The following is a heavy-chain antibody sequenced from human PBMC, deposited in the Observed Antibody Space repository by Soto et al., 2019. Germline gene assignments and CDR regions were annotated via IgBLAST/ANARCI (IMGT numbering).Heavy chain of an antibody. CDR1: GGSISSYY. CDR3: AGAAAYYYYYYMDV. J-gene: IGHJ6*03. D-gene: IGHD6-13*01. CDR2: IYYSGST. V-gene: IGHV4-59*01. Sequence: QVQLQESGPGLVKPSETLSLTCTVSGGSISSYYWSWIRQPPGKGLEWIGYIYYSGSTNYNPSLKRRVTISVDTSKNQFSLKLSSVTAADTAVYYCAGAAAYYYYYYMDVWGKGTTVTVSS.